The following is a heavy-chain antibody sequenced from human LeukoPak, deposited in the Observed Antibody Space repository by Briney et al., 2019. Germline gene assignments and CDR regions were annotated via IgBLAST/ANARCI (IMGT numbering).Heavy chain of an antibody. CDR2: INTDGSST. J-gene: IGHJ3*02. D-gene: IGHD3-22*01. CDR1: GFTLSSYW. CDR3: ARGPPSLPRVYSDKSGYKKVLDQNAFDI. Sequence: PGGSLRLSCAASGFTLSSYWMHWVRQVPGKGLVWVSRINTDGSSTSYADSVKGRFTISRDNAKNTLDLQMNSLRDEDTALYYCARGPPSLPRVYSDKSGYKKVLDQNAFDIWGQGTIVTVSS. V-gene: IGHV3-74*01.